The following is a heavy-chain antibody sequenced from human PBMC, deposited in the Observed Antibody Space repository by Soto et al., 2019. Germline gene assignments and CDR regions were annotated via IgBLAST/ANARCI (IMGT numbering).Heavy chain of an antibody. CDR1: GVMFSSAW. Sequence: EVQVVESGGDLVEPGGSLRLSCVTSGVMFSSAWMSWVRRAPGKGLEWVARIKSKKDGGARDYAAPVNGRFSISRDDSKSTVYLQMNSLRAEDTALYYCVEGWNDFWGQGTLVTVSS. J-gene: IGHJ4*02. CDR3: VEGWNDF. V-gene: IGHV3-15*01. D-gene: IGHD1-1*01. CDR2: IKSKKDGGAR.